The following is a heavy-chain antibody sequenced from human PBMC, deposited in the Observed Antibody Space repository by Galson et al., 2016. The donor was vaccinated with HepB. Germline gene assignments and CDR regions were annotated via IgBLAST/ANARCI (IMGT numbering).Heavy chain of an antibody. CDR2: VSITGQTT. V-gene: IGHV3-21*04. Sequence: SLRLSCAASGFDFSYYAMAWVRQAPGKGLQWVATVSITGQTTYYADSVKGRFTISRDNAKNSLYLQMNSLRAEDTAVYYCARDASQGSRSEYFQHWGQGTLVTVSS. CDR1: GFDFSYYA. J-gene: IGHJ1*01. D-gene: IGHD4-17*01. CDR3: ARDASQGSRSEYFQH.